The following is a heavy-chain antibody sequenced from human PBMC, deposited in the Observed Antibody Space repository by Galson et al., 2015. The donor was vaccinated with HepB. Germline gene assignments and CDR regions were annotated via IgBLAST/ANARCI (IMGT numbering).Heavy chain of an antibody. CDR3: ARGLISSSGFYYNYYGMHV. CDR2: MNPKSGNT. Sequence: SVKVSCKASGYTFSSYDINWVRQATGQGLEWMGWMNPKSGNTGYAQKFQGRVTMTRNTSRSTAYLELSSLRSEDTAEYYCARGLISSSGFYYNYYGMHVGGQGTTVTVSS. D-gene: IGHD6-19*01. V-gene: IGHV1-8*01. CDR1: GYTFSSYD. J-gene: IGHJ6*02.